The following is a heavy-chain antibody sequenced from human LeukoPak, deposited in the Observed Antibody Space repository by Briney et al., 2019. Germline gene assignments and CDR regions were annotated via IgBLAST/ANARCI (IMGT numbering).Heavy chain of an antibody. CDR1: GFTFSSYA. CDR2: ISDSGGST. CDR3: AKAWWNSHLGFDC. D-gene: IGHD2-15*01. V-gene: IGHV3-23*01. J-gene: IGHJ4*02. Sequence: GGSLRLSCAASGFTFSSYAMSWVRQAPGKGLEWVSGISDSGGSTYYADSVKGRFIISRDNSKNTLYLQMNSLRAEDTALYYCAKAWWNSHLGFDCWGQGTLATVSS.